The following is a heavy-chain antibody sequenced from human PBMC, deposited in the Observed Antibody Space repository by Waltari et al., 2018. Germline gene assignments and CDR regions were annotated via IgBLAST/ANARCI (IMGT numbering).Heavy chain of an antibody. V-gene: IGHV4-59*01. Sequence: QVQLQESGPGLVKPSETLSLTCTVPGGPISSYYWSWIRQPPGKGLEWIGYIYYSGSTNYNPSLKSRVTISVDTSKNQFSLKLSSVTAADTAVYYCAIGYSSGWYYAFDIWGQGTMVTVSS. CDR2: IYYSGST. CDR1: GGPISSYY. CDR3: AIGYSSGWYYAFDI. D-gene: IGHD6-19*01. J-gene: IGHJ3*02.